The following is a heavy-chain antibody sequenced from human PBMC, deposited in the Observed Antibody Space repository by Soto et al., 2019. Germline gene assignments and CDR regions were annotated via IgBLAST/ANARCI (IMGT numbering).Heavy chain of an antibody. CDR3: AKETGYSYGFQPNALDV. J-gene: IGHJ6*02. CDR2: IYYSGST. V-gene: IGHV4-59*01. D-gene: IGHD5-18*01. Sequence: PSETLSLTCTVSGGSISSYYWSWIRQPPGKGLEWIGYIYYSGSTNYNPSLKSRVTISVDTSKNQFSLKLSSVTAADTAVYFCAKETGYSYGFQPNALDVWGQGTTVTVSS. CDR1: GGSISSYY.